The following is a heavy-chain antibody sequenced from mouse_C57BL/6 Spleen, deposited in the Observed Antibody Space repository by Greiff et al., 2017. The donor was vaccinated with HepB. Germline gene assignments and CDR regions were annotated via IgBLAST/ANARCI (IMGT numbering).Heavy chain of an antibody. Sequence: EVQLQQSGAELVRPGASVKLSCTASGFNIKDDYMHWVKQRPEQGLEWIGWIDPENGDTEYASKFQGKATITADTSSNTAYLQLSSLTSEDTAVYYCTRGYYGNFYAMDDWGQGTSVTVSS. CDR2: IDPENGDT. V-gene: IGHV14-4*01. J-gene: IGHJ4*01. CDR1: GFNIKDDY. CDR3: TRGYYGNFYAMDD. D-gene: IGHD2-1*01.